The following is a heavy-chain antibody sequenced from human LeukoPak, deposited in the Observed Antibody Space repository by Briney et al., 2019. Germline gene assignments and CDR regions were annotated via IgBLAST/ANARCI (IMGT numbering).Heavy chain of an antibody. Sequence: ASVKVSCKASGYTFTSYGISWVRQAPGQGLEWMGWISAYNGNTNYAQKFQGRVTITADESTSTAYMELSSLRSEDTAVYYCARGQKNEGAREPFDYWGQGTLVTVSS. D-gene: IGHD1-14*01. CDR2: ISAYNGNT. CDR1: GYTFTSYG. CDR3: ARGQKNEGAREPFDY. J-gene: IGHJ4*02. V-gene: IGHV1-18*01.